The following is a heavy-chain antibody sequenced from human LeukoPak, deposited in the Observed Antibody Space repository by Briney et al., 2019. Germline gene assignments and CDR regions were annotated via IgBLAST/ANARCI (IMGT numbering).Heavy chain of an antibody. CDR3: ARDLPMVRGASDAFDI. CDR2: IYYSGST. Sequence: PSETLSLTCTVSGGSISSGDYYWSWIRQPPGKGLEWIGYIYYSGSTYYKPSLKSRVTISVDTSKNQFSLKMSSVTAADTAVYYCARDLPMVRGASDAFDIWGQGTMVTVSS. J-gene: IGHJ3*02. CDR1: GGSISSGDYY. V-gene: IGHV4-30-4*01. D-gene: IGHD3-10*01.